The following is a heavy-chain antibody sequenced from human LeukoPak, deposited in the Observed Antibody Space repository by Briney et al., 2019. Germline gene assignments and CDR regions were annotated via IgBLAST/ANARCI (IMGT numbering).Heavy chain of an antibody. J-gene: IGHJ4*02. CDR2: IYYSGST. D-gene: IGHD3-9*01. Sequence: SETLSLTCAVYGGSFSGYYWSWIRQPPGKGLEWIGSIYYSGSTYYNPSLKSRVTISVDTSKNQFSLKLSSVTAADTAVYYCARSKRDVRYFDILTDYPKYYFDYWGQGTLVTVSS. CDR3: ARSKRDVRYFDILTDYPKYYFDY. CDR1: GGSFSGYY. V-gene: IGHV4-34*01.